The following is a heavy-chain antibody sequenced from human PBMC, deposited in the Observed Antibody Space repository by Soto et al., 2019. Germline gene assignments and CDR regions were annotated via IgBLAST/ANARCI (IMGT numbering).Heavy chain of an antibody. CDR2: IYYSGST. Sequence: SETLSLTCTVSGGSISSGCYYWSWIRQHPGKGLEWIGYIYYSGSTYYNPSLKSRVTISVDTSKNQFSLKLSSVTAADTAVYYCARGFLRGYGSGSSYFDYWGQGTLVTVSS. CDR1: GGSISSGCYY. D-gene: IGHD3-10*01. V-gene: IGHV4-31*03. J-gene: IGHJ4*02. CDR3: ARGFLRGYGSGSSYFDY.